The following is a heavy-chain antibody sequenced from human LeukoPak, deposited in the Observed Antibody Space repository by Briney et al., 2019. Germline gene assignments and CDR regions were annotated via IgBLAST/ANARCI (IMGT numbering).Heavy chain of an antibody. Sequence: SETLSLTCTVSGGSISSYYWSWIRQPAGKGLEWIGRIYTSGSTNYNPSLKSRVTMSVDTSKNQFSLKLSSVTAADTAVYHRARHRARSGSNTAYDYWGQGTLVTVSS. CDR2: IYTSGST. D-gene: IGHD1-26*01. CDR3: ARHRARSGSNTAYDY. CDR1: GGSISSYY. V-gene: IGHV4-4*07. J-gene: IGHJ4*02.